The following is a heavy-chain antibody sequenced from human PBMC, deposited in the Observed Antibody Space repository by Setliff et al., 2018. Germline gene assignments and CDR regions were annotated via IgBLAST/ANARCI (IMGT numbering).Heavy chain of an antibody. V-gene: IGHV4-34*01. D-gene: IGHD6-6*01. J-gene: IGHJ4*02. Sequence: SETLSLTCAAYGGTFSDYHWTWIRQSPEKGLEWIGEINHRGSTNYNPSLKSRVTISIDTSRDQFSLRLISMIAADTAVYYCARGRNIAARLLDSWGQGTLVTV. CDR1: GGTFSDYH. CDR3: ARGRNIAARLLDS. CDR2: INHRGST.